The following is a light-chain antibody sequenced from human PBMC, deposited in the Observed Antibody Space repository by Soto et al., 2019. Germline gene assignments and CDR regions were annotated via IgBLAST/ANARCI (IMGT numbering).Light chain of an antibody. J-gene: IGKJ5*01. Sequence: EIVLTQSPATLSLSPGERATLSCRASQSVSSYLAWYHQKPGQAPRLLIYDSSNRATGIPARFSGSGSGTDFTLTISILEPEDVAVYYCQQRSNRPPTFGQGTRLEIK. CDR1: QSVSSY. CDR3: QQRSNRPPT. V-gene: IGKV3-11*01. CDR2: DSS.